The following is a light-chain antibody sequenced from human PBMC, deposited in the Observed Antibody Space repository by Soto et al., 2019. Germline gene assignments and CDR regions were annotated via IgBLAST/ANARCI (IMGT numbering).Light chain of an antibody. CDR1: QNIYNY. CDR2: DAS. Sequence: DIQMAQSPSSLCAAVGESVSMSWQASQNIYNYLNWYQQKPGKAPKLLIYDASNLATGVPARFSGSGSGTDFTFTISSLQPGDIATHYCQQYDNLPVTFGLGTRLEIK. CDR3: QQYDNLPVT. V-gene: IGKV1-33*01. J-gene: IGKJ5*01.